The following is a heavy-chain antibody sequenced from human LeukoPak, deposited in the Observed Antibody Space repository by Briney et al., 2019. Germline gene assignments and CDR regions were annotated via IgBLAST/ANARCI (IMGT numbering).Heavy chain of an antibody. J-gene: IGHJ6*02. CDR1: GGTFSSYA. D-gene: IGHD2-15*01. CDR3: AREVAATSYYYCYGMDV. V-gene: IGHV1-69*04. CDR2: IIPILGIA. Sequence: SVKVSCKASGGTFSSYAISWVRQAPGQGLEWMGRIIPILGIANYAQKFQGRVTITADKSTSTAYMELSSLRSEDTAVYYCAREVAATSYYYCYGMDVWGQGTTVTVSS.